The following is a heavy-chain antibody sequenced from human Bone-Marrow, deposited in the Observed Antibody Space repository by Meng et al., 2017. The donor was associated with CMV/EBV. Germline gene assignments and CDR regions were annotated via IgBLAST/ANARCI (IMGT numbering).Heavy chain of an antibody. CDR3: ARGGIVGATNDFDY. D-gene: IGHD1-26*01. Sequence: SQTLSLTCAVYGGSFSGYYWSWIRQPPGKGLEWIGEINHSGSTNYNPSLKSRVTISVDTSKNQFSLKLSSVTAADTAVYYCARGGIVGATNDFDYWGQGTLLTVSS. V-gene: IGHV4-34*01. CDR2: INHSGST. J-gene: IGHJ4*02. CDR1: GGSFSGYY.